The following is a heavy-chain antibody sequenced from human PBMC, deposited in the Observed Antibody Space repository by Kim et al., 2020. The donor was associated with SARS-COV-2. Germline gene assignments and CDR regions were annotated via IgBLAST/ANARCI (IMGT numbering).Heavy chain of an antibody. V-gene: IGHV1-18*01. J-gene: IGHJ4*02. CDR1: GYTFTSYG. CDR3: AREHSITMVRGVIWFPLPNDS. D-gene: IGHD3-10*01. CDR2: ISAYNGNT. Sequence: ASVKVSCKASGYTFTSYGISWVRQAPGQGLEWMGWISAYNGNTNYAQKLQGRVTMTTDTSTSTAYMELRSLRSDDTAVYYCAREHSITMVRGVIWFPLPNDSWGQGTLVTVSS.